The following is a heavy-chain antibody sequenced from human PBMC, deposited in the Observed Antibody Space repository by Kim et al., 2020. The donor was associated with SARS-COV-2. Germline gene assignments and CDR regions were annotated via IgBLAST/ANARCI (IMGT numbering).Heavy chain of an antibody. Sequence: TNYAQKCQGRVTMTRDTSISTAYMELSRLRSDDTAVYYCARDSSSWLYDYWGQGTLVTVSS. V-gene: IGHV1-2*02. CDR2: T. D-gene: IGHD6-13*01. CDR3: ARDSSSWLYDY. J-gene: IGHJ4*02.